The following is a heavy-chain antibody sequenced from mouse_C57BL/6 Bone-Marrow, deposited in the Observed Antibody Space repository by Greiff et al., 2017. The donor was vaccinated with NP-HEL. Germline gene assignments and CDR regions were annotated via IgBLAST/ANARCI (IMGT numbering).Heavy chain of an antibody. Sequence: VQLQQPGAELVKPGASVKMSCKASGYTFTSYWITWVKQRPGQGLEWIGDIYPGSGSTNYNEKFKSKATLTVDTSSSTAYMQLSSLTSEDSAVYYCARGVTTVVRYYAMDDWGQGTSVTVSS. D-gene: IGHD1-1*01. V-gene: IGHV1-55*01. J-gene: IGHJ4*01. CDR2: IYPGSGST. CDR3: ARGVTTVVRYYAMDD. CDR1: GYTFTSYW.